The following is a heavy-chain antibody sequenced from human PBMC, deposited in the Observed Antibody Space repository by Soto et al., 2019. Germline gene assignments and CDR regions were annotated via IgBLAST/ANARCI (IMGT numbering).Heavy chain of an antibody. J-gene: IGHJ4*02. CDR1: GFTFSDYG. CDR3: VRDQQWLLPVPLNFDY. D-gene: IGHD6-19*01. Sequence: GASVKVSCKASGFTFSDYGFSGVRQAPGRGLEWMGWISAFNGETNYTQKSEGRVAMTTDAATTTAYMELRSLTVDDTAVYYCVRDQQWLLPVPLNFDYWGQGTVVTVSS. CDR2: ISAFNGET. V-gene: IGHV1-18*01.